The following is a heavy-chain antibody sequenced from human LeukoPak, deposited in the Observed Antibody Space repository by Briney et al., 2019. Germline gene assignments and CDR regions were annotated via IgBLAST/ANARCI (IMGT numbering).Heavy chain of an antibody. CDR3: ARRSYYDSSGDY. V-gene: IGHV1-2*02. Sequence: ASVKVSCKASGYTFTGYYMHWVRQAPGQGLEWMGWINPNSGATNYAQKFQGRVTMTRDTSISTAYMELSRLRSDDTAVYYCARRSYYDSSGDYWGQGTLVTVSS. D-gene: IGHD3-22*01. CDR2: INPNSGAT. J-gene: IGHJ4*02. CDR1: GYTFTGYY.